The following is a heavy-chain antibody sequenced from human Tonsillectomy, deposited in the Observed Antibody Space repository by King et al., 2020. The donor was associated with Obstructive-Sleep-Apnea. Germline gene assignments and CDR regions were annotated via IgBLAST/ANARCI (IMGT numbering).Heavy chain of an antibody. CDR3: ARFIAAGNYLDY. CDR1: GGSISSGGYY. Sequence: QLQESGPGLVKPSQTLSLTCTVSGGSISSGGYYWSWIRQHPGKGLEWIGYIYYTGTTNFNPSLNSRVTISLDTSKNQFSLAARSVTAADTAVYYCARFIAAGNYLDYWGQGTLVTVSS. J-gene: IGHJ4*02. CDR2: IYYTGTT. D-gene: IGHD6-13*01. V-gene: IGHV4-31*03.